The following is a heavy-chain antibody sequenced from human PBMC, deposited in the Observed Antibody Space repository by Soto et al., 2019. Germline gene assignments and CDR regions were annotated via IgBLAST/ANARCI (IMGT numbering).Heavy chain of an antibody. J-gene: IGHJ6*04. CDR2: FYSGGKT. V-gene: IGHV3-53*04. CDR3: ARAGQYCTTGTCYPASMGV. Sequence: EVQLVESGGGLVQPGGSLRLSCSASGFTVSSSYIIWVRQAPGKGLEWVSTFYSGGKTYYADSVKGRFTISRHSSENTLYLQMNSLRSEDTAVYYCARAGQYCTTGTCYPASMGVWGEGTTVTVSS. CDR1: GFTVSSSY. D-gene: IGHD2-15*01.